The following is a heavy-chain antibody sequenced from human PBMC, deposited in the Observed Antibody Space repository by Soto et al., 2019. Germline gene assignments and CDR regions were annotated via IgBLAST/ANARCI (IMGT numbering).Heavy chain of an antibody. CDR3: ARDRLMATAGTARHYFGLDV. CDR2: IYYSGNT. J-gene: IGHJ6*02. D-gene: IGHD5-18*01. Sequence: SETLSLTCTVSGGSIRSGGYYWSWVRQNPRRGLEWIGNIYYSGNTYYNPSLKSRLTISVDTSKNQFSLNLSSVTAADTAVYYCARDRLMATAGTARHYFGLDVWGRGTTVTVSS. V-gene: IGHV4-31*03. CDR1: GGSIRSGGYY.